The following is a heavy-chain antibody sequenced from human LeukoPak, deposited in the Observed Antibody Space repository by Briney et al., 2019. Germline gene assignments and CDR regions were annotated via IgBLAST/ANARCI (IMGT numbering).Heavy chain of an antibody. CDR1: GFTFSSYE. CDR3: AGGSGWYAYFDY. Sequence: GGSLRLSCAASGFTFSSYEMNWVRQAPGKGLEWVSYISSSGSTIYYADSVKGRFTISRDNAKNSLYLQMNSLRAEDPAVYYCAGGSGWYAYFDYWGQGTLVTVSS. J-gene: IGHJ4*02. V-gene: IGHV3-48*03. D-gene: IGHD6-19*01. CDR2: ISSSGSTI.